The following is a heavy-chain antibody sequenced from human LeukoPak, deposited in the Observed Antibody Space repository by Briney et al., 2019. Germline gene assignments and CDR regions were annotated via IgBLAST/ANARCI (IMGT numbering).Heavy chain of an antibody. CDR3: ANAIKGYYFPRVGY. CDR2: ISGSGGST. J-gene: IGHJ4*02. V-gene: IGHV3-23*01. D-gene: IGHD3-22*01. Sequence: GGSLRLSCAASGFTFSSYAMSWVRQAPGKGLEWVSAISGSGGSTYYADSVKGRFTISRDNSKNTLYLQMNSLRAEDTAVYYCANAIKGYYFPRVGYWGQGTLVTVSS. CDR1: GFTFSSYA.